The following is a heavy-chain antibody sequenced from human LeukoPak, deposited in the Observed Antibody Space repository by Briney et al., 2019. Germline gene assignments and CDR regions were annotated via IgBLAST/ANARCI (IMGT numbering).Heavy chain of an antibody. CDR2: IYYNGIT. D-gene: IGHD3-22*01. CDR1: GGSIFSGDYY. J-gene: IGHJ5*02. CDR3: ARGDYNDGAGYLDH. V-gene: IGHV4-30-4*01. Sequence: SETLSLTCTVSGGSIFSGDYYWNWIRQPPGKGLEWIGYIYYNGITYYNPSLESRVTISVDTSKNQFSLKLSSVTATDTAVYYCARGDYNDGAGYLDHWGQGTLVPVSS.